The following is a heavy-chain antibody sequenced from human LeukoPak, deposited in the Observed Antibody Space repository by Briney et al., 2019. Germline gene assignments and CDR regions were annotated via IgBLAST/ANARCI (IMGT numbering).Heavy chain of an antibody. D-gene: IGHD3-22*01. Sequence: SETLSLTCTVSGGSISSYYWSWIRQPPGKGLEWIGDIYYSGSTNYNPSLKSRVTISVDTSKNQFSLKLSSVTAADTAVYYCARFPSYDSSPRVLDYWGQGTLVTVSS. CDR3: ARFPSYDSSPRVLDY. CDR2: IYYSGST. CDR1: GGSISSYY. V-gene: IGHV4-59*01. J-gene: IGHJ4*02.